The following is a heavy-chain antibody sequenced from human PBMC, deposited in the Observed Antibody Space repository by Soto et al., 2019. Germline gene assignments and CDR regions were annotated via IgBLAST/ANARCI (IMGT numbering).Heavy chain of an antibody. CDR2: INPSGGST. Sequence: AAVKGSCKASGYTFTSYYMHWVRQAPGQGLEWMGIINPSGGSTSYAQKFQGRVTMTRDTSTSTVYMELSSLRSEDTAVYYCARDPQIGYCSSTSCSKNWADPWG. CDR3: ARDPQIGYCSSTSCSKNWADP. V-gene: IGHV1-46*01. D-gene: IGHD2-2*01. CDR1: GYTFTSYY. J-gene: IGHJ5*02.